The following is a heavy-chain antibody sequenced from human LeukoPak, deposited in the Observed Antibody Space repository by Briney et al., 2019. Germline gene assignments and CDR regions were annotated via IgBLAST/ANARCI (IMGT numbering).Heavy chain of an antibody. J-gene: IGHJ4*02. D-gene: IGHD6-19*01. Sequence: PGGSLRLSCAASGFTFSSYAMSWVRQAPGKGLEWVSAISGSGGSTYYADSVKGRFTISRDNSKNTLYLQMNSLRAEDTAVYYCARDRYSSGWYDYWGQGTLVTVSS. CDR3: ARDRYSSGWYDY. CDR1: GFTFSSYA. CDR2: ISGSGGST. V-gene: IGHV3-23*01.